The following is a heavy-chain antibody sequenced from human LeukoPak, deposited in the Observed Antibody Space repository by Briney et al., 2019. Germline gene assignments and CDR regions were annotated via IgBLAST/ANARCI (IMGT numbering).Heavy chain of an antibody. Sequence: SVKVSCKASGGTFSSHEISWVRQAPGQGLEWMGGITPMFGIAKYAQKFQGRVTISAVESMSTVHMELSSLRSEDTGKYYCARGWLADSTVVTPYNYWGQGTVVTVSS. D-gene: IGHD4-23*01. J-gene: IGHJ4*02. CDR2: ITPMFGIA. V-gene: IGHV1-69*13. CDR3: ARGWLADSTVVTPYNY. CDR1: GGTFSSHE.